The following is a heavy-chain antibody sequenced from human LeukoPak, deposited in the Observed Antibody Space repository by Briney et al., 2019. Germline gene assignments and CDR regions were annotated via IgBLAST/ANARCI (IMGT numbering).Heavy chain of an antibody. CDR2: INHSGST. V-gene: IGHV4-34*01. CDR1: GGSFSGYY. J-gene: IGHJ4*02. D-gene: IGHD6-13*01. Sequence: KPSETLSLTCAVYGGSFSGYYWSWIRQPPGKGLEWIGEINHSGSTNYNPSLKSRVTISVDTSKNQFSLKLSSVTAADTAVYYCARGPWYSSSWYAYWGQGTPVTVSS. CDR3: ARGPWYSSSWYAY.